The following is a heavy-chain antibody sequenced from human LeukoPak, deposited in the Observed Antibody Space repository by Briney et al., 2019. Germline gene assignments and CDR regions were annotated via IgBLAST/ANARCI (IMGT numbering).Heavy chain of an antibody. CDR3: AKDGVITMIVN. CDR2: ISGSGVRT. Sequence: GGSLRLSCAASGFTFSGFPMSWARQAPGKGLEWVSGISGSGVRTYYADSVKGRFTISRDNSKNTLYLQMNSLRAEDTAVYYCAKDGVITMIVNWGEGTLVTVSS. J-gene: IGHJ4*02. V-gene: IGHV3-23*01. D-gene: IGHD3-22*01. CDR1: GFTFSGFP.